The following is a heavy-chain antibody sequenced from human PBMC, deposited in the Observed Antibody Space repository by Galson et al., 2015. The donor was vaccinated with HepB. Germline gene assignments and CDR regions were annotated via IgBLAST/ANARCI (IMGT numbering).Heavy chain of an antibody. CDR3: ARLIFGTWGAFDI. D-gene: IGHD3/OR15-3a*01. CDR2: IDPSGGST. J-gene: IGHJ3*02. CDR1: GYTFTSYY. Sequence: SVKVSCKASGYTFTSYYIYWVRQAPGQGLEWVGIIDPSGGSTSYAQKFQGRVTVTRDTSTTTVYMEMSSLRSEDTAVYYCARLIFGTWGAFDIWGQGTMVTVSS. V-gene: IGHV1-46*01.